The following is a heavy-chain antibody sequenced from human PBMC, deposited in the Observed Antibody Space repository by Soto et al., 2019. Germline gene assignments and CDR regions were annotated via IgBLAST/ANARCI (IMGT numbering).Heavy chain of an antibody. CDR2: IHSSGAT. Sequence: SETLSLTCTVSSGSINSFCWSWIRQPAGKGLEWIGRIHSSGATNYNPSLKSRVTMSVDTSRNQFSLKLTSVTAADTAVYYCARDRIIGTSYSDSWGKG. CDR3: ARDRIIGTSYSDS. V-gene: IGHV4-4*07. D-gene: IGHD1-7*01. J-gene: IGHJ4*02. CDR1: SGSINSFC.